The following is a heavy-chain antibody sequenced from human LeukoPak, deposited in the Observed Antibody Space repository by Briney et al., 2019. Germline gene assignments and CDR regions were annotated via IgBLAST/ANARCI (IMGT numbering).Heavy chain of an antibody. CDR3: SRGGTVTNFEY. V-gene: IGHV4-59*01. CDR1: DDSINNYY. J-gene: IGHJ4*02. Sequence: TSETLFLTCTVSDDSINNYYWSWIRQPPGKGLEWIGYIHSSGSTNYNSSLKSRVTISQDTSKKHFSLRLSSVTAADTAVYYCSRGGTVTNFEYWGQGTLVTVSS. CDR2: IHSSGST. D-gene: IGHD4-17*01.